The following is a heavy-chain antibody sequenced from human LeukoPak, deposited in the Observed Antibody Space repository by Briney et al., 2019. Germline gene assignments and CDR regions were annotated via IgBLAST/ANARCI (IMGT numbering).Heavy chain of an antibody. Sequence: ASVEVSCKASGYTFTSYGISWVRQAPGQGLEWMGWISAYNGNTNYAQKLQGRVTMTTDTSTSTAYMELRSLRSDDTAVYYCARGSDDYVWGSYRYSYNWFDPWGQGTLVTVSS. D-gene: IGHD3-16*02. CDR2: ISAYNGNT. CDR1: GYTFTSYG. CDR3: ARGSDDYVWGSYRYSYNWFDP. J-gene: IGHJ5*02. V-gene: IGHV1-18*01.